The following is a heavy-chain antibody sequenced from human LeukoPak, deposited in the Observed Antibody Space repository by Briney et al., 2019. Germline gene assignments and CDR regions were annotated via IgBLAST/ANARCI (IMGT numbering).Heavy chain of an antibody. CDR3: ARGPGFRNYSY. D-gene: IGHD4-11*01. V-gene: IGHV4-34*01. J-gene: IGHJ4*02. CDR2: INHSGST. Sequence: SETLSLTCAVYGGSFTGYYWSWIRQPPGKGLEWIGEINHSGSTNYDPSLKSRVTISVDTSRVQFSLKLSSVTAADAVVYYCARGPGFRNYSYWGQGALVTVSS. CDR1: GGSFTGYY.